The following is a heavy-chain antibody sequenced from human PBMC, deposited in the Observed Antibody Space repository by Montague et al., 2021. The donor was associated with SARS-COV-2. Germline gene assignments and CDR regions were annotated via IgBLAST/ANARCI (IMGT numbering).Heavy chain of an antibody. J-gene: IGHJ4*02. CDR1: GDSITRDW. V-gene: IGHV4-4*02. Sequence: SETLSLTCAVSGDSITRDWWSWVRQPSGKGLEWIGEIYHTGTTNYNPSLRSRVTISMDRSRNQVSLSLNFVTAADTAVYYCAGHLIGGHALSHWGQGTLVTVSS. CDR2: IYHTGTT. D-gene: IGHD2-15*01. CDR3: AGHLIGGHALSH.